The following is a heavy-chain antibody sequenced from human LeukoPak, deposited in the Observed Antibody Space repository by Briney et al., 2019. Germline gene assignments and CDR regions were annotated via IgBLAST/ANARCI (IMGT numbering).Heavy chain of an antibody. CDR3: ARVRSSIAGFFDY. J-gene: IGHJ4*02. Sequence: SGGSLRLSCAASGFTFSSYSMNWVRQAPGKGLQWVSSISSSSSYIYYADSVKGRFTISRDNAKNSLYLQMNSLRAEDTAVCYCARVRSSIAGFFDYWGQGTLVTVSS. V-gene: IGHV3-21*01. D-gene: IGHD6-6*01. CDR1: GFTFSSYS. CDR2: ISSSSSYI.